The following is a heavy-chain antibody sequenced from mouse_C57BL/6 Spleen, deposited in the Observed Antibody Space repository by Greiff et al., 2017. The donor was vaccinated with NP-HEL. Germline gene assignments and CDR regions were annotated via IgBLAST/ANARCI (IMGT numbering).Heavy chain of an antibody. J-gene: IGHJ2*01. CDR2: IDPSDSET. CDR3: ASGYSYYFDY. CDR1: GYTFTSYW. D-gene: IGHD2-14*01. V-gene: IGHV1-52*01. Sequence: QVQLKQSGAELVRPGSSVKLSCKASGYTFTSYWMHWVKQRPIQGLEWIGNIDPSDSETHYNQKFKDKATLTVDKSSSTAYMQLSSLTSGDSAVYYCASGYSYYFDYWGQGTTLTVSS.